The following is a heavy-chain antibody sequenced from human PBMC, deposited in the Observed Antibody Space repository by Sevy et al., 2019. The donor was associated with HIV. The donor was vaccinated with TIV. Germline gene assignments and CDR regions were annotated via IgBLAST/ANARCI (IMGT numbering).Heavy chain of an antibody. CDR2: IKSKTDGERT. J-gene: IGHJ6*02. D-gene: IGHD2-2*01. Sequence: GGSLRLSCAASGLSFTSAWMNWVRQAPGKGLEWVGRIKSKTDGERTDYPAPVRGRFTISRDDSNNTLYLQMNSLETEDTAVYYCTTTLSTAHYMVVWGQGTTVTVSS. V-gene: IGHV3-15*01. CDR3: TTTLSTAHYMVV. CDR1: GLSFTSAW.